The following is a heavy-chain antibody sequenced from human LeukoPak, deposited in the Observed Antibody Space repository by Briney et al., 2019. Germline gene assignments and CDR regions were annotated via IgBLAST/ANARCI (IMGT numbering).Heavy chain of an antibody. Sequence: SQTLSLTCAISGDSVSSNSAAWNWIRQSPSRGLEWLGRTYYRSKWYNDYAVSVKSRITINPDTSKNQFSLQLNSVTPEDTAVYYCARTSPMGDGGGPFTKLSVYYMDVWGKGTTVTVSS. D-gene: IGHD4-23*01. CDR2: TYYRSKWYN. V-gene: IGHV6-1*01. CDR3: ARTSPMGDGGGPFTKLSVYYMDV. CDR1: GDSVSSNSAA. J-gene: IGHJ6*03.